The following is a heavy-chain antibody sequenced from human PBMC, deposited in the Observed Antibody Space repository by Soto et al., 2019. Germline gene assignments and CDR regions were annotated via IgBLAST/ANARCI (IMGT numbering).Heavy chain of an antibody. V-gene: IGHV3-23*01. D-gene: IGHD2-8*01. Sequence: EVQLLDSGGGLVQPGGSLRLYCAASVFTFSTYAMTWVRQAPGKGLEWVSTLTPSGGNTYYADSVQGRFTISRDNSMNTLYLQMNSLRAEDTAVYYCAGRYCPNGVCYTNYYYYIDVWGEGTTVTVSS. CDR1: VFTFSTYA. CDR2: LTPSGGNT. CDR3: AGRYCPNGVCYTNYYYYIDV. J-gene: IGHJ6*03.